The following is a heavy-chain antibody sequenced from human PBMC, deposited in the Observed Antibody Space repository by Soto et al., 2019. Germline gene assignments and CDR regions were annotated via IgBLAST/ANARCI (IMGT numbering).Heavy chain of an antibody. V-gene: IGHV3-23*01. D-gene: IGHD6-25*01. Sequence: EVQLLESGGGLVQPGRSLRLSCAAPGFTFSNYAMSWVRQAPGQGLDWVSAISGSGGTTYYADSVKGRFTISRDNSKNTLFLQRNSLRAEDAAVYYCAKFFVETGSNSGWPWSFHYWGQGTLVTVSS. CDR3: AKFFVETGSNSGWPWSFHY. J-gene: IGHJ4*02. CDR2: ISGSGGTT. CDR1: GFTFSNYA.